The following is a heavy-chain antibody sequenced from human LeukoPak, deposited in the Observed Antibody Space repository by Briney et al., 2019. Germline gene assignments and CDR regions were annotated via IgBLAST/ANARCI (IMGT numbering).Heavy chain of an antibody. Sequence: PGGSLRLSXAASGFTFSSYAMSWVRQAPGKGLEWVSAISGSGGSTYYADSVKGRFTISRDNSKNTLYLQMNSLRAEDTAVYYCARHYDYDSSGYNPYWGQGTLVTVSS. CDR2: ISGSGGST. D-gene: IGHD3-22*01. V-gene: IGHV3-23*01. J-gene: IGHJ4*02. CDR3: ARHYDYDSSGYNPY. CDR1: GFTFSSYA.